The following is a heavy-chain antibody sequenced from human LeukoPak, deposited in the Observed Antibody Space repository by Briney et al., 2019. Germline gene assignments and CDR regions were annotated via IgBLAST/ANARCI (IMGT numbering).Heavy chain of an antibody. CDR1: GYTFTGYY. D-gene: IGHD3-10*01. V-gene: IGHV1-2*06. Sequence: ASVKVSCKASGYTFTGYYMHWVRHAPGQGLEWMGRINPNSGGTNYAQKFQGRVTMTRDTSVSTAYMELSRLRSDDTTMYYCARGARGTWAWGDWGQGTLVTVSS. CDR2: INPNSGGT. J-gene: IGHJ4*02. CDR3: ARGARGTWAWGD.